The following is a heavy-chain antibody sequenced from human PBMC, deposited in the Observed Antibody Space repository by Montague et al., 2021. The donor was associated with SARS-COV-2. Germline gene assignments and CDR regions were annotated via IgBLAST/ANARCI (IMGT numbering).Heavy chain of an antibody. CDR1: GFSLSSTGVG. Sequence: PALVTPTQTLTLTCAFSGFSLSSTGVGVGWLRQPPGKSLEWLTLIYWDDDKRYNPSLCSRLAITKDTSKNQAVLTLTNLNAADTATYYCAHTNATGAWPIDYWGQGTLVTVSS. CDR3: AHTNATGAWPIDY. CDR2: IYWDDDK. V-gene: IGHV2-5*02. D-gene: IGHD1-14*01. J-gene: IGHJ4*02.